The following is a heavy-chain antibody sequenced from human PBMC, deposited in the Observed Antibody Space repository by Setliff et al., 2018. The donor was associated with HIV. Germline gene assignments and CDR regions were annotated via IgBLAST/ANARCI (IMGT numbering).Heavy chain of an antibody. CDR1: GGSINTYY. D-gene: IGHD3-22*01. V-gene: IGHV4-4*07. CDR2: FYTSGST. Sequence: PSETLSLTCTVSGGSINTYYWSWIRQPAGKGLEWIGRFYTSGSTNYNPSLKSRVTMSVDTSKNQFSLKLSSVTAADTAVYYCARDRLTYYFDYWGRGILVTVSS. CDR3: ARDRLTYYFDY. J-gene: IGHJ4*02.